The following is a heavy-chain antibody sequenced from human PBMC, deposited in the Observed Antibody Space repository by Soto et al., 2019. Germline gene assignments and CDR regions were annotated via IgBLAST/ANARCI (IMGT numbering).Heavy chain of an antibody. CDR3: AKDGGIVVVPAAGDY. CDR1: GFTFSSYA. V-gene: IGHV3-23*01. J-gene: IGHJ4*02. D-gene: IGHD2-2*01. Sequence: GGSLRLSCAASGFTFSSYAMSWVRQAPGKGLEWVSAISGSGGSTYYADSVKGRFTISRDNSKNTLYLQMNSLRAEDTAVYYCAKDGGIVVVPAAGDYWGQGTLVTVSS. CDR2: ISGSGGST.